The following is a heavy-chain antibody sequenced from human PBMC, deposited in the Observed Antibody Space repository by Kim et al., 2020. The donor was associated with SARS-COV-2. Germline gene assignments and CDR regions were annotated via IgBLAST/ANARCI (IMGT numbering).Heavy chain of an antibody. CDR1: GGSISSYY. Sequence: SETLSLTCTVSGGSISSYYWSWIRQPPGKGLEWIGYIYYSGSTNYNPSLKSRVTISVDTSKNQFSLKLSSVTAADTAVYYCSRAPPATLLGVVTAFAYWGQGTLVPVSS. J-gene: IGHJ4*02. V-gene: IGHV4-59*13. D-gene: IGHD3-3*01. CDR2: IYYSGST. CDR3: SRAPPATLLGVVTAFAY.